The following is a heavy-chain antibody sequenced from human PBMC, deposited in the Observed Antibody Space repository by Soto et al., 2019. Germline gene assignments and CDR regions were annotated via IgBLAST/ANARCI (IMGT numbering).Heavy chain of an antibody. CDR3: ARADIVVVVAALSIDY. J-gene: IGHJ4*02. V-gene: IGHV3-21*01. CDR1: GFTFSSYS. Sequence: GRSRRLSCAVSGFTFSSYSMNWVRQAPGKGLEWVSSISSSSSYIYYADSVKGRFTISRDNAKNSLYLQMNSLRAEDTAVYYCARADIVVVVAALSIDYWGQGTLVTGSS. CDR2: ISSSSSYI. D-gene: IGHD2-15*01.